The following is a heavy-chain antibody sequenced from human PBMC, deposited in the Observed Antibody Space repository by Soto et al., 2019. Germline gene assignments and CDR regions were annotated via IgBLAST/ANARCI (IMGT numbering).Heavy chain of an antibody. J-gene: IGHJ3*01. V-gene: IGHV2-5*02. CDR3: AHRNKNDAFDV. CDR2: VYWDDDK. CDR1: GFSLTTSGVG. Sequence: QITLKESGPTLVKPTQTLTLTCTFSGFSLTTSGVGVGWIRQPPGKALEWLALVYWDDDKRYSPSLKSRLTITKETSENQVVLTMNYMDPVDTATYYCAHRNKNDAFDVWGQGTMVTVSS.